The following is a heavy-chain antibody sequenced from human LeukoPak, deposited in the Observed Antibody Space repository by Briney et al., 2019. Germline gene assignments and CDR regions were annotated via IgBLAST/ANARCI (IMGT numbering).Heavy chain of an antibody. D-gene: IGHD3-22*01. Sequence: PSETLSLTCTVSGGSISSGSYYWSWIRQPAGTGLEWIGRIYTSGSTNYNPSLKSRVTISVDTSKNQFSLKLSSVTAADTAVYYCARGNTTYYYDSSGYSDYWGQGTLVTVSS. V-gene: IGHV4-61*02. CDR2: IYTSGST. CDR1: GGSISSGSYY. CDR3: ARGNTTYYYDSSGYSDY. J-gene: IGHJ4*02.